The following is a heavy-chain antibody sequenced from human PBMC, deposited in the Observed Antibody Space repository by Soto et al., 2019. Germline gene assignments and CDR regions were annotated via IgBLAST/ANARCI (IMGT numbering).Heavy chain of an antibody. V-gene: IGHV4-30-4*01. CDR1: GGSISSGDYY. CDR3: ARNDYDYVWESPGGDAFDI. CDR2: IYNSGST. Sequence: QVQLQESGPGLVKPSQTLSLTCTVSGGSISSGDYYWDWIRQPPGKGLEWIGFIYNSGSTYYNLSLKSRVTISVDTSKNQFSLKLTSVTAADTAVYYCARNDYDYVWESPGGDAFDIWGQGTMVTVSS. D-gene: IGHD3-16*01. J-gene: IGHJ3*02.